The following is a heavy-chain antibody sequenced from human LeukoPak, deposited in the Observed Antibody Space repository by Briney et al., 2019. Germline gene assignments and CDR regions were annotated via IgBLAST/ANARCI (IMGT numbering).Heavy chain of an antibody. J-gene: IGHJ4*02. D-gene: IGHD3-22*01. CDR2: IKSKTDGGTT. CDR3: TTGWGIVVAPDRGFDY. V-gene: IGHV3-15*01. CDR1: GFTFSNAW. Sequence: GGSLRLSCAASGFTFSNAWMSWVRQAPGKGLEWVGRIKSKTDGGTTDYAAPVKGRFTISRDDSKNTLYLQMNSLKTKDTAVYYCTTGWGIVVAPDRGFDYWGQGTLVTVSS.